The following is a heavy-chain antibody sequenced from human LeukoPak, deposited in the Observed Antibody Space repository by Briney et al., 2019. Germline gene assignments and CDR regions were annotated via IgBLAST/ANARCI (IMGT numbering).Heavy chain of an antibody. J-gene: IGHJ4*02. CDR1: GYILTELS. CDR3: ATIYDDSSGYSPTFDY. CDR2: FDPEDGET. Sequence: ASVKVSCKVSGYILTELSMHWVRQAPGKGLEWMGGFDPEDGETIYAQKFRGRVTMTEDTSTDTAYMELSSLRSEDTAVYYCATIYDDSSGYSPTFDYWGQGTLVTVSS. D-gene: IGHD3-22*01. V-gene: IGHV1-24*01.